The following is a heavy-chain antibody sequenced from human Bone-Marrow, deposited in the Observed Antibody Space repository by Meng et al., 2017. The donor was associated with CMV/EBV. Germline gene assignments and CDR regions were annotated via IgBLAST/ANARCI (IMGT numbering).Heavy chain of an antibody. D-gene: IGHD1-1*01. CDR2: IGDDGSQT. V-gene: IGHV3-30*04. J-gene: IGHJ4*02. CDR1: GFSFSNFA. Sequence: SGFSFSNFALSWVRQAPGKGLEWVAVIGDDGSQTHYSDSVKGRFTISRDNSRNMIFLQMNSLRGDDTAVYFCAATSKLATRTAFDHWGQGTLVTVSS. CDR3: AATSKLATRTAFDH.